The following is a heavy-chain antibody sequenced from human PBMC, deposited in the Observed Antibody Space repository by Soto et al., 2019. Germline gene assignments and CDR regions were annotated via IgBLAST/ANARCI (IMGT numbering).Heavy chain of an antibody. CDR2: INPEGNAK. D-gene: IGHD2-8*01. Sequence: GGSLRLSCSGFGFSINTYWMNWIRQTPGKGLEWVANINPEGNAKTYVDSVKGRFIVSRDNTRNTLDLQMNSLRVEDTAVYFCAAWYISNIWGQGILVTVSS. CDR3: AAWYISNI. CDR1: GFSINTYW. V-gene: IGHV3-7*03. J-gene: IGHJ4*02.